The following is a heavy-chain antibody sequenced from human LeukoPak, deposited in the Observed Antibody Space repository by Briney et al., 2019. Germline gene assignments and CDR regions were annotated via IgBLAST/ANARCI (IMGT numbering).Heavy chain of an antibody. CDR3: ARRLGRGTAPDS. CDR1: GYTFNNYD. V-gene: IGHV1-8*01. J-gene: IGHJ4*02. D-gene: IGHD5-18*01. Sequence: ASVKVSCKASGYTFNNYDINWVRQATGQGLEWMVWMNPNSGNTGFGQKFQGRVTLTRNSTISTAYMEVSSLTSEDTGIYYCARRLGRGTAPDSWGQGTLVTVSS. CDR2: MNPNSGNT.